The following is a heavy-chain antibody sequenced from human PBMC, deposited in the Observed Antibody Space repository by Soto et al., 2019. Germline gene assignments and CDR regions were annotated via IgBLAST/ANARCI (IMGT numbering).Heavy chain of an antibody. D-gene: IGHD2-15*01. CDR3: ARERRYCSGGTCSDGLDV. CDR2: IFDSEST. J-gene: IGHJ6*02. CDR1: RGSVSSGGYS. V-gene: IGHV4-30-2*01. Sequence: SETLSLTCVLTRGSVSSGGYSWNWIRQPPGKALEWIGFIFDSESTFYNPSLKSRVTISVERSKNQFSLRLTSVTAADTAVYCCARERRYCSGGTCSDGLDVWGPGTTVTVSS.